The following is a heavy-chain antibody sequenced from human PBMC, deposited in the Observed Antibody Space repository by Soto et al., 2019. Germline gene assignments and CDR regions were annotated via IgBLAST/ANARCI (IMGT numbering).Heavy chain of an antibody. V-gene: IGHV1-3*04. J-gene: IGHJ3*02. CDR3: ARPYYDSSGYPDAFDI. Sequence: QVQLVQSGAEVKKPGASVKVSCKASGYTFTSYAMHWVRQAPGQRLEWMGWINTANGNTKYSQKFQGRVTITRDTSASTAYMELSSLRSEDTAVYYCARPYYDSSGYPDAFDIWGQGTMVTVSS. CDR1: GYTFTSYA. CDR2: INTANGNT. D-gene: IGHD3-22*01.